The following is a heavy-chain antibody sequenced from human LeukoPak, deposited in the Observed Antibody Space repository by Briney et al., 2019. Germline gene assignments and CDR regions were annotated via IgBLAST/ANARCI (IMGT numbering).Heavy chain of an antibody. Sequence: GGSLRLSCATSGFTFSNYGMHWVRQAPGKGLEWVANIKQDGSEKDSVDSLKGRFTISRDNAKNSVYLQMNSLRAEDTAVYYCARVGYSSSSFDYWGQGTLVTVSS. V-gene: IGHV3-7*01. CDR3: ARVGYSSSSFDY. J-gene: IGHJ4*02. CDR1: GFTFSNYG. D-gene: IGHD6-6*01. CDR2: IKQDGSEK.